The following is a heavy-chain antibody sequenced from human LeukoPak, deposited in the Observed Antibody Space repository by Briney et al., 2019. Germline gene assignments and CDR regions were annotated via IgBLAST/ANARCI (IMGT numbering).Heavy chain of an antibody. D-gene: IGHD1-26*01. V-gene: IGHV1-69*01. CDR1: GGTFISYA. CDR3: ARDDPTTGVDY. CDR2: IIPIFGTA. J-gene: IGHJ4*02. Sequence: SVTVSFRASGGTFISYAISWVRQAPGQGLEWMGGIIPIFGTANYAQKFQGRVTITADESTSTAYMELSSLRSEDTAVYYCARDDPTTGVDYWGQGTLVTVSS.